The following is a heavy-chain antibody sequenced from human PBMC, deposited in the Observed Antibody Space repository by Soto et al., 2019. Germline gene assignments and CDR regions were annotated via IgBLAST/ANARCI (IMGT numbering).Heavy chain of an antibody. Sequence: PVGSLRLSCAASGFTFSGYSMNWVRQAPGKGLEWVSSITSTGIYTYYADSVKGRFTISRDNAKNSLYLQMNSLRGEDTAIYYCARELYGDYFYYAMDVWGQGTTVTVSS. CDR3: ARELYGDYFYYAMDV. V-gene: IGHV3-21*06. CDR1: GFTFSGYS. CDR2: ITSTGIYT. J-gene: IGHJ6*02. D-gene: IGHD2-8*01.